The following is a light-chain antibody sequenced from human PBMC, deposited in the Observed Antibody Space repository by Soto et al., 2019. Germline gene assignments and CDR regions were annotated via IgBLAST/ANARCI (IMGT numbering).Light chain of an antibody. V-gene: IGKV3-20*01. CDR2: GTF. Sequence: EIVLPQSPDTLSLSPGERAILSCRASQSVSTSYLAWYHQKPGQAPMLLIYGTFSRATGVPDRFSVSGSVTGFTLTNSTLEPEDLAVYYDQHYDSSRTFGRGTKVEIK. CDR1: QSVSTSY. CDR3: QHYDSSRT. J-gene: IGKJ1*01.